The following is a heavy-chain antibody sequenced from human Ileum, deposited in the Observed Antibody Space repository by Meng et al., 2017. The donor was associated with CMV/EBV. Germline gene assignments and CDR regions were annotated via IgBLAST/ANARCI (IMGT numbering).Heavy chain of an antibody. D-gene: IGHD6-13*01. J-gene: IGHJ4*02. V-gene: IGHV3-30*04. CDR2: ISYDGSNK. CDR1: GFTFSSYE. CDR3: ARDAYSSTWYVDH. Sequence: GESLKISCAASGFTFSSYEMNWVRQAPGRGLEWVAAISYDGSNKYFTDSVKGRFTISRDNSKSTLYLQMNSLRAEDTAVYYCARDAYSSTWYVDHWGQGTLVTVSS.